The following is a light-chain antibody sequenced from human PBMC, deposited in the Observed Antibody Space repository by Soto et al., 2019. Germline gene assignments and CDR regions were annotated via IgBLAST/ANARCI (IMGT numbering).Light chain of an antibody. Sequence: IVMTQSPATLSVSPGERATLSCRASQSVSSNLAWYQQKPGQAPRLLIYGASTRATGIPARFSGSGSGTEFTLTITSLEPEDFAVYFCHQRYNWPRVTFGQGTRLEIK. V-gene: IGKV3-15*01. CDR3: HQRYNWPRVT. J-gene: IGKJ5*01. CDR2: GAS. CDR1: QSVSSN.